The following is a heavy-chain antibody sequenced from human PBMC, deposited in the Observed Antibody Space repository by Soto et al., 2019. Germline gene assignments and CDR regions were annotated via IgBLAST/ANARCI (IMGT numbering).Heavy chain of an antibody. Sequence: SETLSLTGTVSGGSISSGSYYWSWIRQHPGKGLEWIGYIYYSGSTYYNPSLKSRVTISVDTSKNQFSLKLSSVTAADTAVYYCASFSFGGVINWFDPWGQGTLVTVSS. CDR1: GGSISSGSYY. CDR3: ASFSFGGVINWFDP. J-gene: IGHJ5*02. V-gene: IGHV4-31*03. D-gene: IGHD3-16*01. CDR2: IYYSGST.